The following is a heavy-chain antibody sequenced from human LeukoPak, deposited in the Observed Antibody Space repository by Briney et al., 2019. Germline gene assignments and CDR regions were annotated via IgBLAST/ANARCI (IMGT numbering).Heavy chain of an antibody. D-gene: IGHD6-19*01. V-gene: IGHV4-39*07. J-gene: IGHJ3*02. Sequence: SETLSLTCSVSDGSSSSSSYYWGWIRQPPGKGLEWIGSFSYSGSTYYNPSLKSRITISVDTSNNQFSLKVTSVTAADTAVYYCARDLSGWYAQFDIWGQGTMVTVSS. CDR1: DGSSSSSSYY. CDR2: FSYSGST. CDR3: ARDLSGWYAQFDI.